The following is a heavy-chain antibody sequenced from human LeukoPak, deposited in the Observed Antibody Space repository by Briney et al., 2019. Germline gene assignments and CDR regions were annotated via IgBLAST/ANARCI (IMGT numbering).Heavy chain of an antibody. CDR1: GGSISSSNW. V-gene: IGHV4-4*02. D-gene: IGHD6-19*01. J-gene: IGHJ4*02. CDR3: ARDPGSSGWPFDY. CDR2: IYHSGST. Sequence: SETLSLTCAVSGGSISSSNWWSWVRQPPGKGLEWIGEIYHSGSTNYNPSLKSRVTISVDKSKNQFSLKLSSVTAADTAVYYCARDPGSSGWPFDYWGQGTLVTVSS.